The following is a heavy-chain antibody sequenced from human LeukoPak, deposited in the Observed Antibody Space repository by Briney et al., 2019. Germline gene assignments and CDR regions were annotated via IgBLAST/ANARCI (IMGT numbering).Heavy chain of an antibody. CDR2: IKQDESEK. V-gene: IGHV3-7*01. CDR1: GFTLSTFW. D-gene: IGHD5-24*01. J-gene: IGHJ4*02. Sequence: GGSLRLSCVASGFTLSTFWMTWVRQAPGKGLEWVANIKQDESEKYYVDSVKGRFTISRDNAKNSPYLQMNSLRAEDTAIYYCARPRWLQFGPHDSWGQGTLVTVSS. CDR3: ARPRWLQFGPHDS.